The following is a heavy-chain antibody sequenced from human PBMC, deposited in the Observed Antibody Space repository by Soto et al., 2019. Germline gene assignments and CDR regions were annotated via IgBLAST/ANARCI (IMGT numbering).Heavy chain of an antibody. J-gene: IGHJ6*03. V-gene: IGHV5-51*01. CDR1: GYSLTSYW. Sequence: PGESLKISCKGSGYSLTSYWIGWVRQMPGKGLEWMGIIYPGDSDTRYSPSFQGQVTISADKSISTAYLQWSSLKASDTAMYYRARASSGYDSLGYYYYYMDVWGKGTTVTVSS. CDR3: ARASSGYDSLGYYYYYMDV. D-gene: IGHD5-12*01. CDR2: IYPGDSDT.